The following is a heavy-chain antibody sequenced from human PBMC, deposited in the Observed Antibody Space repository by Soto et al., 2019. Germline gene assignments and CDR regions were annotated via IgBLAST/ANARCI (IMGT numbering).Heavy chain of an antibody. V-gene: IGHV1-24*01. CDR3: ASWNCSSTSCYGDIGWFDP. D-gene: IGHD2-2*01. Sequence: GASVKVSCKVSGYTLTERSMHWVRQAPGKGLEWMGGFDPEDGNTNYAQKLQGRVTMTTDTSTSTAYTELRSLRSDDTAVYYCASWNCSSTSCYGDIGWFDPWGQGTLVTVSS. CDR1: GYTLTERS. J-gene: IGHJ5*02. CDR2: FDPEDGNT.